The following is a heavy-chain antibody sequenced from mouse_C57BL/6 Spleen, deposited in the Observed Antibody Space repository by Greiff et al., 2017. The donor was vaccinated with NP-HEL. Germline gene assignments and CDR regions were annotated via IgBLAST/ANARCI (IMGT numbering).Heavy chain of an antibody. D-gene: IGHD2-12*01. CDR3: ARIVRYFDV. V-gene: IGHV1-42*01. Sequence: EVKLMESGPELVKPGASVKISCKASGYSFTGYYMNWVKQSPEKSLEWIGEINPSTGGTTYNQKFKAKATLTVDKSSSTAYMQLKSLTSEDSAVYYCARIVRYFDVWGTGTTVTVSS. J-gene: IGHJ1*03. CDR2: INPSTGGT. CDR1: GYSFTGYY.